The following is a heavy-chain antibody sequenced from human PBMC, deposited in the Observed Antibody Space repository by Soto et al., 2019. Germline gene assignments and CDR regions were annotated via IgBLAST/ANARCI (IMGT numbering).Heavy chain of an antibody. CDR1: GFTFSSYA. D-gene: IGHD6-19*01. V-gene: IGHV3-23*01. CDR2: ITGSGSST. Sequence: EVQLLESGGGLVQPGGSLRLSCAASGFTFSSYAMSWVRQATGKGLEWVSGITGSGSSTYYADSVKGRFTISRDNSKNTLYLQMNSLRAEDTAVYYCAKGSRSSGWFDDCWGQGTLVTVSS. J-gene: IGHJ4*02. CDR3: AKGSRSSGWFDDC.